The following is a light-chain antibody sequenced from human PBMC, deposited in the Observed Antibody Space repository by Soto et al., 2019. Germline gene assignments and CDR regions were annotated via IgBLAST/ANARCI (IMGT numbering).Light chain of an antibody. CDR2: EVT. Sequence: QSALTQPASVSGSPGQSITISCTGASSDVGRYNLVSWYQHHPGEAPKLLIYEVTKRPSGVSNRFSGSKSGNTASLTISGLRAEDDADYYCCSFAGSTTFWVFGGGTKVTVL. V-gene: IGLV2-23*02. J-gene: IGLJ3*02. CDR3: CSFAGSTTFWV. CDR1: SSDVGRYNL.